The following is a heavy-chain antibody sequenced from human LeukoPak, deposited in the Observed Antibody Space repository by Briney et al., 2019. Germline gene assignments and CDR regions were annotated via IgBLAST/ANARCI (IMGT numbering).Heavy chain of an antibody. Sequence: SVKVSCKTPGGTFSNYVVTWVRQAPGQGLELMGRIIPRFGTANYAQKFQDRVTITTDESTSTAYMELSSLRSEDTAVYYCARNRDGYNYNWFDPWGQGTLVTVSS. CDR1: GGTFSNYV. CDR3: ARNRDGYNYNWFDP. CDR2: IIPRFGTA. J-gene: IGHJ5*02. V-gene: IGHV1-69*05. D-gene: IGHD5-24*01.